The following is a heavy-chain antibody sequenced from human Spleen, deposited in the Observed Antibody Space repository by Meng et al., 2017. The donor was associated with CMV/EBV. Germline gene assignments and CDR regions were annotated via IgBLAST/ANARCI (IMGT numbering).Heavy chain of an antibody. V-gene: IGHV3-33*03. CDR3: ARGTIFGVVRHYYYYYGMDV. Sequence: GGSLRLSCAASGFTFSSYGMHWVRQAPGKGLEWVAVIRYDGGNKYFADSVKGRFTISRDNAKNSLYLQMNSLRAEDTAVYYCARGTIFGVVRHYYYYYGMDVWGQGTTVTVSS. CDR2: IRYDGGNK. D-gene: IGHD3-3*01. CDR1: GFTFSSYG. J-gene: IGHJ6*02.